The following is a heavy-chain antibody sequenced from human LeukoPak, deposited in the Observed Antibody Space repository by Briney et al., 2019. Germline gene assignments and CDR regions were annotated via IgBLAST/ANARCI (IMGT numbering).Heavy chain of an antibody. CDR2: IKPDGREK. D-gene: IGHD3-9*01. Sequence: GGSLRLSCADSGITFSSNWMSWVRQAPGKGLEWVAHIKPDGREKYYVDSVKGRFTISRDNAENSLYLQMNSLRAEDTAVYYCARDRDWSFDYWGQGTLVTVSS. V-gene: IGHV3-7*05. CDR1: GITFSSNW. CDR3: ARDRDWSFDY. J-gene: IGHJ4*02.